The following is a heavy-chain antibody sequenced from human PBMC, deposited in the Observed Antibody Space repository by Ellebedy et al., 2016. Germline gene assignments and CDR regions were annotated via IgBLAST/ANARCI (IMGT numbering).Heavy chain of an antibody. D-gene: IGHD5-18*01. CDR2: IKSKTDGGAA. Sequence: GGSLRLSCAASGFTFSNAWMNWVRQAPGKGLEWVGCIKSKTDGGAADYAAPVKGRFTISRDDSKNTPYLQMNSLKTEDTAVYFCTTVYRYNYDSVWGQGTLVTVSS. CDR1: GFTFSNAW. CDR3: TTVYRYNYDSV. V-gene: IGHV3-15*01. J-gene: IGHJ4*02.